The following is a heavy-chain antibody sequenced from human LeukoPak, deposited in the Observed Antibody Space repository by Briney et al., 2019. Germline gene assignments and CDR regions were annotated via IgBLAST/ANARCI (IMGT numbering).Heavy chain of an antibody. Sequence: SETLSLTCTVSGASISSYYWTWIRQPPGKGLEWIGYIYYSGSTNYNPSLKSRVTISVDTSKNRFSLKLSSVTAADTAVYYCARGRGYSYGYNDHKYYFDYWGQGTLVTVSS. J-gene: IGHJ4*02. CDR1: GASISSYY. D-gene: IGHD5-18*01. CDR2: IYYSGST. V-gene: IGHV4-59*01. CDR3: ARGRGYSYGYNDHKYYFDY.